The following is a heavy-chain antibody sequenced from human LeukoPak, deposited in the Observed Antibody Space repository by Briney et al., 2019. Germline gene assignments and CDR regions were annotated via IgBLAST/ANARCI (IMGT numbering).Heavy chain of an antibody. CDR2: IFYSGST. D-gene: IGHD3-16*01. CDR1: GGSISTSNYY. Sequence: SETLSLTCTVSGGSISTSNYYWGWIRQPPGKGLEWIGNIFYSGSTYYSPSVKSRVTISLDTSKNQFSLKLSSVTAADTAVYYCAREMGEQFDYWGQGPLVTVSS. V-gene: IGHV4-39*07. CDR3: AREMGEQFDY. J-gene: IGHJ4*02.